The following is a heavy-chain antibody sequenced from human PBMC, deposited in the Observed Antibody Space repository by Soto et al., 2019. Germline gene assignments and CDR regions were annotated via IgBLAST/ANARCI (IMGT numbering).Heavy chain of an antibody. V-gene: IGHV1-69*08. CDR2: SIPILGIA. J-gene: IGHJ6*02. Sequence: QVQLVQSGAEVKKPGSSVKVSCKASGGTFSSYTISWVRQAPGQGLEWMGRSIPILGIANYAQKFQGRVTITADKSTSAAYMELSSVRSEDTAVYYCARDSGDELLHYCYGMDVWGQGTTVTGSS. D-gene: IGHD3-22*01. CDR1: GGTFSSYT. CDR3: ARDSGDELLHYCYGMDV.